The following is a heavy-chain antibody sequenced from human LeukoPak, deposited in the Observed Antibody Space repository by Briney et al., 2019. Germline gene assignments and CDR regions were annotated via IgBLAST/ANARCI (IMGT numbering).Heavy chain of an antibody. D-gene: IGHD6-13*01. CDR1: GGTFSSYG. CDR2: IILIFGKA. Sequence: SVTVSCKASGGTFSSYGISWVRQPPAQGLEWMGGIILIFGKANYAQKFQGRVTITADESTSTAYMELSSLRSEDTAVYYCASQHSSWYDPWGQGTLVTVSS. V-gene: IGHV1-69*01. J-gene: IGHJ5*02. CDR3: ASQHSSWYDP.